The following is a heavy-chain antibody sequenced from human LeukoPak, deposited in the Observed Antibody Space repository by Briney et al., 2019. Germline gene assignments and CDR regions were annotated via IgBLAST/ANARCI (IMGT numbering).Heavy chain of an antibody. CDR2: IYYSGST. J-gene: IGHJ4*02. D-gene: IGHD6-19*01. CDR3: ARRPPVAGIIYFDY. CDR1: GGSISSSSYY. Sequence: SETLSLTCTVSGGSISSSSYYWGWIRQPPGKGLEWIGSIYYSGSTYYNPSLKSRVTISVDTSKNQFSLKLSSVTAADTAVYYCARRPPVAGIIYFDYWGQGTLVTVSS. V-gene: IGHV4-39*01.